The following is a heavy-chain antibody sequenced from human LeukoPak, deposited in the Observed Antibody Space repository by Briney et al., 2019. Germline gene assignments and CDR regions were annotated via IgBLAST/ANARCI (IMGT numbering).Heavy chain of an antibody. V-gene: IGHV3-23*01. CDR3: AKDNYDSSGYGPEFDY. J-gene: IGHJ4*02. CDR2: ISGSGGST. D-gene: IGHD3-22*01. Sequence: GGSLRLSCAASGFTFSSYAMSWVRQAPGKGLEWVSGISGSGGSTYYADSVTGRFTISRDNSKNTLYLQMNSLRAEDTAVYYCAKDNYDSSGYGPEFDYWGQGTLVTVSS. CDR1: GFTFSSYA.